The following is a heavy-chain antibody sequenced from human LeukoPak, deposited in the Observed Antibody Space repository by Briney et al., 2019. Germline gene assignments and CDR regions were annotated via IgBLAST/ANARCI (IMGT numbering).Heavy chain of an antibody. V-gene: IGHV1-46*01. D-gene: IGHD2-15*01. CDR2: INPSGGST. Sequence: ASVKVSCKASGYTFTSYYMHWVRQAPGQGLEWMGIINPSGGSTSYAQKFQGRVTMTRDTSTSTVYMELRSLRSDDTAVYYCVRSGYCYGGTCHSGAFDIWGQGTVVTVSS. J-gene: IGHJ3*02. CDR1: GYTFTSYY. CDR3: VRSGYCYGGTCHSGAFDI.